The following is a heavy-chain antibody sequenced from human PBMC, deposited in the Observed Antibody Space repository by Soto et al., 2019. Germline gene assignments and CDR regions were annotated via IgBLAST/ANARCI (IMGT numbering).Heavy chain of an antibody. CDR2: IYHSGST. Sequence: SETLSLTCSVSVYSISSGYYWGFIRQPPGKGLEWIGSIYHSGSTYYNPSLKGRVTISVDTSKNQFSLKLSSVTAADTAVYYCARDHITMVRGVTGHYYYGMDVWGQGTTVTVSS. CDR3: ARDHITMVRGVTGHYYYGMDV. V-gene: IGHV4-38-2*02. CDR1: VYSISSGYY. J-gene: IGHJ6*02. D-gene: IGHD3-10*01.